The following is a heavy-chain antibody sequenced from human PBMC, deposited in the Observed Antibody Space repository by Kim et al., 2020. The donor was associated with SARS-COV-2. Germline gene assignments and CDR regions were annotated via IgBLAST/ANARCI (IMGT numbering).Heavy chain of an antibody. Sequence: GGSLRLSCAASGFTLSSNPFHWVRQAPGKGLEWVAVVSFDGSKKYYADSVKGRFTISRDNSKNTLYLQMNNLRPEDTAVYFCAREIGRFPVVPATHFYGMDVWGQGTTVAVSS. CDR3: AREIGRFPVVPATHFYGMDV. CDR1: GFTLSSNP. CDR2: VSFDGSKK. V-gene: IGHV3-30-3*01. J-gene: IGHJ6*02. D-gene: IGHD2-15*01.